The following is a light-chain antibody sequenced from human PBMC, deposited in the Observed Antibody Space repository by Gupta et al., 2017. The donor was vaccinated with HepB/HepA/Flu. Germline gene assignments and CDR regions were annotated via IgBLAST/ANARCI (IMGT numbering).Light chain of an antibody. V-gene: IGKV1-5*03. Sequence: DIQMTQSPSTLSASVGDRVTITCRASQSFNSKLARYQQKPGKAPKLLIYQASNLESGVPSRFSGSGSGTEFTLTISSLQTDDFATYYCQQYYTYSWTFGQGTKVEIK. CDR2: QAS. CDR3: QQYYTYSWT. J-gene: IGKJ1*01. CDR1: QSFNSK.